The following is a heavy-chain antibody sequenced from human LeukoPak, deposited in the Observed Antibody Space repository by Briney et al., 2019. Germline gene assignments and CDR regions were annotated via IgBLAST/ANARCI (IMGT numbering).Heavy chain of an antibody. CDR3: ARHGWELSSVRIDY. V-gene: IGHV4-34*01. CDR1: GGSFSGYY. D-gene: IGHD1-26*01. J-gene: IGHJ4*02. CDR2: INHSGST. Sequence: SETLSLTCAVYGGSFSGYYWSWIRHPPGKRLEWIGEINHSGSTNYNPSLKSRVTISVDTSKNQFSLKLSSVTAADTAVYYCARHGWELSSVRIDYWGQGTLVTVSS.